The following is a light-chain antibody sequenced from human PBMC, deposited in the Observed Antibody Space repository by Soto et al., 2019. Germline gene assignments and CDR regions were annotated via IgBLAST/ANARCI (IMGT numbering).Light chain of an antibody. CDR2: DAS. J-gene: IGKJ1*01. CDR3: QQYHRYST. Sequence: DIQMTQSPSTLSASVGDRVTITCRASQTIFNWLAWYQRKPGRAPNLLIYDASSLQSGVPSTFSGSGSGTEFTLTISGLESDDFATYYCQQYHRYSTFGQGTKVDIK. V-gene: IGKV1-5*01. CDR1: QTIFNW.